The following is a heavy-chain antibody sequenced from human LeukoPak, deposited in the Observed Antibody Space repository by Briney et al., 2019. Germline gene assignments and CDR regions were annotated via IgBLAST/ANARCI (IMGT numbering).Heavy chain of an antibody. CDR3: ARVYSSSWYRKPDAFDI. Sequence: GGSLRLSCAASGFTFSNFWMSWVRQAPGKGLEWVANINQDGSEKYYVDSLKGRFTISRDNAKNSLSLQMNSLRAEDTAVYYCARVYSSSWYRKPDAFDIWGQGTMVTVSS. D-gene: IGHD6-13*01. V-gene: IGHV3-7*04. J-gene: IGHJ3*02. CDR2: INQDGSEK. CDR1: GFTFSNFW.